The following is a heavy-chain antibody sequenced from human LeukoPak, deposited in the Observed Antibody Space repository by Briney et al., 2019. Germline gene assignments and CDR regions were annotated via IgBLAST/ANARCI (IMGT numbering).Heavy chain of an antibody. Sequence: ASAKVSCKASGYTFTSYGISWVRQAPGQGLEWMGWISAYNGNTNYAQKLQGRVTMTTDTSTSTAYMELRSLRSDDTAVYYCARGGPYYDSSGYYDYWGQGTLVTVSS. CDR3: ARGGPYYDSSGYYDY. J-gene: IGHJ4*02. CDR2: ISAYNGNT. V-gene: IGHV1-18*01. CDR1: GYTFTSYG. D-gene: IGHD3-22*01.